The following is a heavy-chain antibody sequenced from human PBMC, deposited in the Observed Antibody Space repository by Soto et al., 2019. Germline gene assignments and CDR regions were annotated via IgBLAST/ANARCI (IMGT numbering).Heavy chain of an antibody. V-gene: IGHV3-30*04. CDR3: ARDSRPHNYFYYGLDV. CDR2: ISFDGRNK. Sequence: CAASGFTFSGYAMHWVRQSPGKGLEWVTLISFDGRNKYYADSVKGRFTISRDNSKNTLYLQMDSLRPEDTALYYCARDSRPHNYFYYGLDVWGQGTTVTVSS. CDR1: GFTFSGYA. J-gene: IGHJ6*02.